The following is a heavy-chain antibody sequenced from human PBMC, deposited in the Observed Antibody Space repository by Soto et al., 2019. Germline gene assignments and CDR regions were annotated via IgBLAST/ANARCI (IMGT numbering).Heavy chain of an antibody. J-gene: IGHJ5*02. CDR1: GYTFTDFY. CDR2: INPKTGDT. V-gene: IGHV1-2*02. D-gene: IGHD1-1*01. Sequence: QEQLVQSGTEVQKPGASVTVSCKSSGYTFTDFYLHWLRQAPGQGLEWVGWINPKTGDTKSSQKFQGRVTMSRDTSLSTAYIDLTSLTSDDTSMYYWATGTNGTTGWYHPWGQGTRVTVSS. CDR3: ATGTNGTTGWYHP.